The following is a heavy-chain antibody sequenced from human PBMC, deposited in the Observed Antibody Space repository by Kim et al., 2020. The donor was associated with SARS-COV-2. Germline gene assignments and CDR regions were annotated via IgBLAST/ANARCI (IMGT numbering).Heavy chain of an antibody. CDR3: ARGSHSGYYFD. Sequence: GGSLRLSCAASGFTFSSYEMNWVRQVPGKGLEWVSYISSSGSTIYYADSVKGRFTISRDNAKNSLYLQMNSLRAEDTAVYYCARGSHSGYYFDWGQGTLVTVSS. CDR1: GFTFSSYE. V-gene: IGHV3-48*03. J-gene: IGHJ4*02. D-gene: IGHD3-22*01. CDR2: ISSSGSTI.